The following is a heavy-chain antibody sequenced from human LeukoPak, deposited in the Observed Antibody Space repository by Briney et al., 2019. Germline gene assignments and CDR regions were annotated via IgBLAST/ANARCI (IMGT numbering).Heavy chain of an antibody. CDR1: GDSINSKY. Sequence: SETLSLTCSVSGDSINSKYWSWIRQSPGKGLEWIGYIYNTGTTNYHPSLNSRVTISVDTSKNQFSLKLSSVTAADTAVYYCARRVGATSYYFDYWGQGTLVTVSS. V-gene: IGHV4-59*12. CDR2: IYNTGTT. D-gene: IGHD1-26*01. CDR3: ARRVGATSYYFDY. J-gene: IGHJ4*02.